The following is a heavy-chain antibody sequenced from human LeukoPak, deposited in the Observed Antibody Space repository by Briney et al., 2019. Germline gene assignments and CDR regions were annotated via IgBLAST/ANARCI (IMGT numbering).Heavy chain of an antibody. CDR1: GFTFSSYG. D-gene: IGHD6-19*01. CDR3: AKGRIAVAGDYYYYYGMDV. CDR2: ISYDGSNK. Sequence: GGSLRLSCAASGFTFSSYGMHWVRQAPGKGLEWVAVISYDGSNKYYADSVKGRFTISRDNSKNTLYLQMNSLRAEDTAVYYCAKGRIAVAGDYYYYYGMDVWGQGTTVTVSS. V-gene: IGHV3-30*18. J-gene: IGHJ6*02.